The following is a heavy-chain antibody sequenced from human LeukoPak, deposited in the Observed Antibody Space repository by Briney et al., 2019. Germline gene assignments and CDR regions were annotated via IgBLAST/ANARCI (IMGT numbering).Heavy chain of an antibody. Sequence: GGSLRLSCAASGFTFSSYAMSWVRQAPGKGLEWVSAISGSGGSTYYADSVKGRFTISRDNSKNTLYLQMNSLRAEDTAVYYCAKDGPHITMIVVVINFDIWGQGTMVTVSS. CDR3: AKDGPHITMIVVVINFDI. CDR2: ISGSGGST. D-gene: IGHD3-22*01. CDR1: GFTFSSYA. V-gene: IGHV3-23*01. J-gene: IGHJ3*02.